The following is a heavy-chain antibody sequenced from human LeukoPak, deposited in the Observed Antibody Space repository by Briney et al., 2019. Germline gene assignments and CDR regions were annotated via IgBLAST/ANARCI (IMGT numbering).Heavy chain of an antibody. D-gene: IGHD5-12*01. CDR2: IYHSGST. CDR1: GGSISSSNW. Sequence: SETLSLTCAVSGGSISSSNWWSWVRQPPGKGLEWIGEIYHSGSTNYNPSLESRVTISVDKSKNEFSLSLSSVTAADTAVYYCVRGGGYDSFDYWGQGTLVTVSS. V-gene: IGHV4-4*02. J-gene: IGHJ4*02. CDR3: VRGGGYDSFDY.